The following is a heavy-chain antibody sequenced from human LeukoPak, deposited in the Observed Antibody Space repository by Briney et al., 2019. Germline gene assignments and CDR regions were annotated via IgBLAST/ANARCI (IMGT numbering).Heavy chain of an antibody. D-gene: IGHD6-13*01. J-gene: IGHJ4*02. CDR3: ARASSRGKQQLVSFDY. CDR2: IYYSGST. Sequence: PSETLSLTCTVSGGSISSSSYYWGWIRQPPGKGLEWIGSIYYSGSTYYNPSLKSRVTMSVDTSKNQFSLKLSSVTAADTAVYYCARASSRGKQQLVSFDYWGQGTLVTVSS. CDR1: GGSISSSSYY. V-gene: IGHV4-39*07.